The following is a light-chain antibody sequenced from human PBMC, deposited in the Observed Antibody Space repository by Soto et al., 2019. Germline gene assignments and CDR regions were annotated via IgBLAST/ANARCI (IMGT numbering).Light chain of an antibody. Sequence: EIVLTQSPSTLSLSPGERATLSCRASQSASTYLAWYQQKPGQAPRLLIFGASTRAAGIPARFSGSGSGTEFTLTISRLQSEDFAIYYCQQYYNWRPRFGQGTKVDIK. J-gene: IGKJ1*01. CDR2: GAS. CDR1: QSASTY. CDR3: QQYYNWRPR. V-gene: IGKV3-15*01.